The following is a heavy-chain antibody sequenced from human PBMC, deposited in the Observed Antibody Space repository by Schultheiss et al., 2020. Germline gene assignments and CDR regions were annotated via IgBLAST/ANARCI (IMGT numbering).Heavy chain of an antibody. V-gene: IGHV3-30*12. CDR1: GFIFSTYG. D-gene: IGHD2/OR15-2a*01. CDR3: ARDFPAPYFFYGIDV. J-gene: IGHJ6*02. CDR2: MSYDGSNK. Sequence: GGSLRLSCAASGFIFSTYGMHWVRQAPGQGLEWVAVMSYDGSNKYYADSVKGRFTISRDNAKNSLYLQMNNLRVEDTAVYYCARDFPAPYFFYGIDVWGQGTTVTVSS.